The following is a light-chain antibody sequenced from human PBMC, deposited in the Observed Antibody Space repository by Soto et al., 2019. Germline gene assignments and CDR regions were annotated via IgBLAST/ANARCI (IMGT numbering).Light chain of an antibody. V-gene: IGKV1-9*01. J-gene: IGKJ4*01. Sequence: DIQLTQSPSFLSASVGDRVTITCRASQGISSSLAWSQQKPGKGPNLLISAASTLQSGVPSRFSGSGSGTEFTLTISSLQPEDFATYYCQQFNSYPLTFGGGNKVDI. CDR1: QGISSS. CDR3: QQFNSYPLT. CDR2: AAS.